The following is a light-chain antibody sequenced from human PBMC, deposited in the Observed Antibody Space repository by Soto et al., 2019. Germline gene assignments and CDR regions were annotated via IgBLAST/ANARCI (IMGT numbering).Light chain of an antibody. V-gene: IGKV3-15*01. Sequence: EIVMTQSPATLSVSPGERATLSCRASQSVSSNLAWYQQKPGHAPRLLIYGASTRATGIPARFSGSGSGTEFTLTISSRQSEDFAVYYCQHYYNWPRTFGQGTKVEIK. CDR2: GAS. J-gene: IGKJ1*01. CDR3: QHYYNWPRT. CDR1: QSVSSN.